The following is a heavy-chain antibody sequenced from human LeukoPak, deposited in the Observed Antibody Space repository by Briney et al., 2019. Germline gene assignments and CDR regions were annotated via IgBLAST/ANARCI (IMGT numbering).Heavy chain of an antibody. CDR1: GGTFISYA. V-gene: IGHV1-69*13. D-gene: IGHD5-12*01. CDR2: IIPIFGSA. CDR3: ARVGDDIAAGGSWFDP. Sequence: SVKVSCKASGGTFISYAISWVRQAPGQGLEWMGGIIPIFGSANYAQNFQGRVTITADESTTTAYMELSSLRSEDTAVYYCARVGDDIAAGGSWFDPWGQGTLVTVSS. J-gene: IGHJ5*02.